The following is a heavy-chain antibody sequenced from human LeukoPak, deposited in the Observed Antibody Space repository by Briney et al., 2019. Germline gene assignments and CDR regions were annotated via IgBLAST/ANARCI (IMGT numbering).Heavy chain of an antibody. V-gene: IGHV3-30*18. J-gene: IGHJ3*02. D-gene: IGHD2-15*01. CDR3: AKDPGDIVVVVAADGAFDI. CDR1: GFTFSSYG. CDR2: ISYDGSNK. Sequence: PGGSLRLSCAASGFTFSSYGMHWVRQAPGKGLEWVAVISYDGSNKYYADSVKGRFTISRDNSKNTLYLQMNSLRAEDTAVYYCAKDPGDIVVVVAADGAFDIWGQGTMVTVSS.